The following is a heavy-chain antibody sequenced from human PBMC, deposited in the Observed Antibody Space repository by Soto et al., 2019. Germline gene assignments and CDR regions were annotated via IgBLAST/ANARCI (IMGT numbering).Heavy chain of an antibody. Sequence: QVQLVQSGAEVKKPGASVKVSCKASGYIFINYYIHWVRQAPGQGLEWIGIINPNGGSTNYAQKFRGRVTLARDTSTSTVYMDLSSLRSAGTAMYYCARDLAAGDFWGQGTLVTVSS. CDR2: INPNGGST. CDR3: ARDLAAGDF. V-gene: IGHV1-46*01. D-gene: IGHD6-13*01. J-gene: IGHJ4*02. CDR1: GYIFINYY.